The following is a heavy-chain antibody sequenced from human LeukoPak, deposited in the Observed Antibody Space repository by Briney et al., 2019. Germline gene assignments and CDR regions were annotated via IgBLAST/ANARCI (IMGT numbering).Heavy chain of an antibody. CDR2: IKQEGSEK. CDR3: ARVFIVGSRSVFDF. J-gene: IGHJ4*02. CDR1: GFTFSNYW. D-gene: IGHD2-21*01. V-gene: IGHV3-7*01. Sequence: GGSLRLSCAASGFTFSNYWMSWVRLAPGKGLEWVANIKQEGSEKYYVDSVEGRFTISRDNAKNLLSLQMNSLRAEDTAVYHCARVFIVGSRSVFDFWGQGTLVTVSS.